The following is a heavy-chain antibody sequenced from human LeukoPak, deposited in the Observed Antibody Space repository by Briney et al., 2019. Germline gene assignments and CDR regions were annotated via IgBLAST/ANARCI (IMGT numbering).Heavy chain of an antibody. CDR2: IYYRGST. V-gene: IGHV4-59*01. J-gene: IGHJ4*02. D-gene: IGHD6-19*01. Sequence: SETLSLTCTVSGGSISSYYWSWIRQPPGEGLEWIGYIYYRGSTNYNPSLKSRVTISVDTSKNQFSLKLSSVTAADTAVYYCARARGNGWYVRDSEYYFDYWGQGTMVTVSS. CDR1: GGSISSYY. CDR3: ARARGNGWYVRDSEYYFDY.